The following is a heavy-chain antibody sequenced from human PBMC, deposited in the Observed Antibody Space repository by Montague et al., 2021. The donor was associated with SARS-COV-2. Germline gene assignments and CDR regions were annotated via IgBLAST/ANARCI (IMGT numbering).Heavy chain of an antibody. CDR2: CLQKKST. CDR3: WGGVGAPYYYYGMDV. CDR1: GSSNTGADR. V-gene: IGHV4-38-2*02. D-gene: IGHD1-26*01. Sequence: SETLSLTCTRLGSSNTGADRKSTRLHPSHHRLSYAGSCLQKKSTYYNPSLKSRVTISVDTSKNQFSLKLSSVTAADTAVYYSWGGVGAPYYYYGMDVWGQGTTVTVSS. J-gene: IGHJ6*02.